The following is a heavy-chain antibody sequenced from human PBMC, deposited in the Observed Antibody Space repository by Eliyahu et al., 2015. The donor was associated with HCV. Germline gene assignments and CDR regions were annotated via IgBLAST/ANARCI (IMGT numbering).Heavy chain of an antibody. J-gene: IGHJ5*02. CDR3: ANLPGP. V-gene: IGHV3-11*01. Sequence: QVQLVESGGGLVKPGGSLRLSCAASGITFSAYYFSWVRQAPGKGLEWISYISSNGSITYYADSVRGRFTISRDNAKSSLSLQLNSLSPEDTAVYYCANLPGPWGQGTPVTVSS. CDR2: ISSNGSIT. D-gene: IGHD1-14*01. CDR1: GITFSAYY.